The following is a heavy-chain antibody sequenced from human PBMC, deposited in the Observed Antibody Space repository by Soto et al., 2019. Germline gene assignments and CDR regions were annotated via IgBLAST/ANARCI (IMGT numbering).Heavy chain of an antibody. J-gene: IGHJ4*02. CDR1: GGSISPYY. CDR2: IFYSGST. V-gene: IGHV4-59*08. CDR3: ARGPYYYDSSGYYNY. D-gene: IGHD3-22*01. Sequence: PSETLSLTCTVSGGSISPYYWSWIRQPPGKGLEWIGYIFYSGSTNSNPSLKSRVTISVDTSKNQFSLKLSSVTAADTAVYYCARGPYYYDSSGYYNYWGQGTLVTVSS.